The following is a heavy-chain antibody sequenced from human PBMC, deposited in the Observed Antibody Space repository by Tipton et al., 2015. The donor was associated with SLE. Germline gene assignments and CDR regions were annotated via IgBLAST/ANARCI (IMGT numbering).Heavy chain of an antibody. CDR3: ARVFGSKYFDY. CDR2: IYYSGST. J-gene: IGHJ4*02. D-gene: IGHD3-3*01. Sequence: TLSLTCTVSGGSISSYYWSWIRQPPGKGLEWIGYIYYSGSTDYNPSLKSRVTISIDTSKNQFSLKLSSVTAADTAVYYCARVFGSKYFDYWGQGTLVTVSS. V-gene: IGHV4-59*08. CDR1: GGSISSYY.